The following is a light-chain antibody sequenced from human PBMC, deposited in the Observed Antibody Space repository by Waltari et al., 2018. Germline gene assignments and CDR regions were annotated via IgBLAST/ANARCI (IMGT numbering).Light chain of an antibody. CDR1: SSNIGAGYD. CDR2: GTS. J-gene: IGLJ1*01. Sequence: QSVLTQPPSVSGAPGQRVTISCTGSSSNIGAGYDVHWYQQLPGTAPKLLIYGTSNRPSGVPDRFSGSKSGTSASLAIAGLQAEDEGDYYCQSYDSSLSVFGTGTKVTVL. CDR3: QSYDSSLSV. V-gene: IGLV1-40*01.